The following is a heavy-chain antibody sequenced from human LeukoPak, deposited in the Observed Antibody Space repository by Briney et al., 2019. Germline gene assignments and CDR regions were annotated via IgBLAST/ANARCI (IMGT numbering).Heavy chain of an antibody. V-gene: IGHV1-2*02. CDR1: GYTFTGYY. D-gene: IGHD3-9*01. Sequence: ASVKVSCKASGYTFTGYYMHWVRQAPGQGLEWMGWINPNSGGTNYAQKFQGRVTMNRDTSISTAYMEMRRLRSDDTAVYYCARMYYDILTGYPPRDAFDIWGQGTMVTVSS. CDR2: INPNSGGT. J-gene: IGHJ3*02. CDR3: ARMYYDILTGYPPRDAFDI.